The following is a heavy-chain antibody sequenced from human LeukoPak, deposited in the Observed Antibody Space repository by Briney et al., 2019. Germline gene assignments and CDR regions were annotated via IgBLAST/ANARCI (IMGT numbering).Heavy chain of an antibody. V-gene: IGHV4-59*08. CDR3: ARMQISSSWYLYWYFDL. Sequence: SETLSLTCTVSGGSISSYYWSWIRQPPGKGLEWIGYIYYSGSTSYNPSLKSRVTISVDTSKNQFSLKLSSVTAADTAVYYCARMQISSSWYLYWYFDLWGRGTLVTVSS. CDR2: IYYSGST. J-gene: IGHJ2*01. CDR1: GGSISSYY. D-gene: IGHD6-13*01.